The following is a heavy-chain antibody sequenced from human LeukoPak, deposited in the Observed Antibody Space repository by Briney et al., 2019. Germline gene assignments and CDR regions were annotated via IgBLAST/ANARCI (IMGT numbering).Heavy chain of an antibody. V-gene: IGHV4-39*02. Sequence: SETLSLTCTVSGDSISSSSYYWGWIRQPPGEGLEWIANINYSGTTHYNPSLKSRVTISLDTSKNQFSLKLTSVTAADTAVYYCARDTRLGYWGQGTLVTVSS. CDR1: GDSISSSSYY. J-gene: IGHJ4*02. CDR2: INYSGTT. D-gene: IGHD3-16*01. CDR3: ARDTRLGY.